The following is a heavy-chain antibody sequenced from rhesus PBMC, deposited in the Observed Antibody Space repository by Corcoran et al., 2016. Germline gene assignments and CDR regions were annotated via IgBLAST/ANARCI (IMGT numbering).Heavy chain of an antibody. Sequence: QVQLQESGPGLVKPSETLSLTCAVSGGSISDYYYWNWISQPPGKALECIGNIYGNSPSSYSNPSLKSRVTISKDTSKHQFFLKLSSVTAADTAVYYCARGPAGFNRFDVWGPGVLVTVSS. J-gene: IGHJ5-1*01. CDR3: ARGPAGFNRFDV. V-gene: IGHV4S9*01. CDR2: IYGNSPSS. CDR1: GGSISDYYY. D-gene: IGHD1-1*01.